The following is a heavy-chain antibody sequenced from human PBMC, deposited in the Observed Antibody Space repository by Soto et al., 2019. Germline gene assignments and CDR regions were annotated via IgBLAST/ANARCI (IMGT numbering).Heavy chain of an antibody. Sequence: SETLSLTCSVSGDTITTGDYYWRWIRQSPGTGLEWLGRITYSGTTYYNPSLKSRLTVSLDTSNNQFFLKLSSVSPADTAVYYGARESLYGADFDYWGQGILVTVSS. CDR3: ARESLYGADFDY. J-gene: IGHJ4*02. CDR1: GDTITTGDYY. V-gene: IGHV4-30-4*01. CDR2: ITYSGTT. D-gene: IGHD4-17*01.